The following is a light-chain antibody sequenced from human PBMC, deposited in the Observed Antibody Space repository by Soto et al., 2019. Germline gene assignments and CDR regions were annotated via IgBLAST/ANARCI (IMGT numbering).Light chain of an antibody. CDR1: QRVSSSH. V-gene: IGKV3-20*01. CDR2: GAA. J-gene: IGKJ2*01. Sequence: DIVLTQSPGTLSLSPGEGATLSCRASQRVSSSHLAWYQQKPGQAPRLVIYGAASRATGIPDRFSGSGSGTDFTLTISRLEPEDFAVYYCQQYGGSPLYTFGQGTTLEIK. CDR3: QQYGGSPLYT.